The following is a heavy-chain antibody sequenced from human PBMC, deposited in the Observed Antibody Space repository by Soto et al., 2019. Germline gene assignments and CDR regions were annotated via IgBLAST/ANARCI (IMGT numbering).Heavy chain of an antibody. Sequence: QVQLVQSGAEVKKPGASVKVSCKASGYTFTSYGISWVRQAPGQGLEWMGWISAYNGNTNYAQKLQGRVTMTTDTTRITGYMELRRLRCDDTAVYYCARAGCSGGSCHVADGDYNYYYMDVWVKGTTLTVSS. CDR2: ISAYNGNT. V-gene: IGHV1-18*01. D-gene: IGHD2-15*01. CDR1: GYTFTSYG. J-gene: IGHJ6*03. CDR3: ARAGCSGGSCHVADGDYNYYYMDV.